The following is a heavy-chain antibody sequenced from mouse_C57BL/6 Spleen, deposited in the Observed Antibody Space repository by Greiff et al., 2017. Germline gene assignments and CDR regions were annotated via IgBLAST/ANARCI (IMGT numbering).Heavy chain of an antibody. V-gene: IGHV5-16*01. CDR1: GFTFSDYY. J-gene: IGHJ2*01. CDR2: INYDGSST. Sequence: EVQLMESEGGLVQPGSSMKLSCTASGFTFSDYYMAWVSQVPEQGLEWVANINYDGSSTYYLDSLKSRFIISRDTAKNILYLQLSSLTSEDTATYYCAREGGNFVFDYWGQGTTLTVSS. CDR3: AREGGNFVFDY.